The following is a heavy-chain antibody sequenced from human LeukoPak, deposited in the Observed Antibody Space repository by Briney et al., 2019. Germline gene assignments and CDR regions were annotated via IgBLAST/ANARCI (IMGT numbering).Heavy chain of an antibody. D-gene: IGHD2-2*01. CDR1: GGSFSGYY. J-gene: IGHJ3*02. CDR3: ARQNQLQRDAFDI. V-gene: IGHV4-34*01. Sequence: SETLSLTCAVHGGSFSGYYWSWIRQPPGKGLEWIGEINHSGSTNYNPSLKSRVTISVDTSKNQFSLKLSSVTAADTAVYYCARQNQLQRDAFDIWGQGTMVTVSS. CDR2: INHSGST.